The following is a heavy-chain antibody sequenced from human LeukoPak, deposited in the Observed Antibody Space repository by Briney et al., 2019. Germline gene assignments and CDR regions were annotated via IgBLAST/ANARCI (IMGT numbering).Heavy chain of an antibody. V-gene: IGHV3-23*01. CDR3: AKSKPAGSYGYVHFYDQ. J-gene: IGHJ4*02. D-gene: IGHD5-12*01. Sequence: PGGSLRLSCAASGFTFNTYAMSSVRLGPTKGLEWVPSITHGGWTKYSDSVKGRLTISRDNSRNTLYLQINSLRADDTALYYCAKSKPAGSYGYVHFYDQWGQGTLVTVSS. CDR1: GFTFNTYA. CDR2: ITHGGWTK.